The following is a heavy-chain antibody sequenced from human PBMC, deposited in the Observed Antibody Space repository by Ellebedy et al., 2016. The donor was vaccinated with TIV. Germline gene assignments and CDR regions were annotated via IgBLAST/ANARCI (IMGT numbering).Heavy chain of an antibody. J-gene: IGHJ5*02. CDR3: ARDAVGFDP. Sequence: ASVKVSCKASGYTFTTYFMHWVRQAPGQGLEWMGIINPRGASTSYAQKLRGRVTLTRDTSTSTVYMELSSLRYDDTAVYYCARDAVGFDPWGQGTLVTVAS. CDR1: GYTFTTYF. D-gene: IGHD6-19*01. CDR2: INPRGAST. V-gene: IGHV1-46*01.